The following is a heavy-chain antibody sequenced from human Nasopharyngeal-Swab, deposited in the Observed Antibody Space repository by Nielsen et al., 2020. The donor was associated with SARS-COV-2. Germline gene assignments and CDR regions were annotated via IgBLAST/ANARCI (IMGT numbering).Heavy chain of an antibody. J-gene: IGHJ4*02. D-gene: IGHD2-21*01. CDR1: GFTFSDYY. CDR2: ISSSSSYT. Sequence: GESLKISCAASGFTFSDYYMSWIRQAPGKGLEWVSYISSSSSYTNCADSVKGRFTISRDNAKNSLYLQMNSLRAEDTAVYYCAREESDSFDYWGQGTLVTVSS. V-gene: IGHV3-11*06. CDR3: AREESDSFDY.